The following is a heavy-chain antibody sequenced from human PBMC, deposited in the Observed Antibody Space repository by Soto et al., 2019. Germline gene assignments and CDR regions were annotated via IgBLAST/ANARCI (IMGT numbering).Heavy chain of an antibody. D-gene: IGHD2-2*01. CDR1: GFVFKMYY. CDR2: ISDDGKIT. V-gene: IGHV3-74*01. CDR3: IRGTRASSSGTGAY. Sequence: GGSLRLSCEASGFVFKMYYMHWVRQVPGKGPEWVSRISDDGKITTYADSVKDRFTISRDNSKDTLYLQLDNLRGDDTGLYYCIRGTRASSSGTGAYWGQGTQVTVSS. J-gene: IGHJ4*02.